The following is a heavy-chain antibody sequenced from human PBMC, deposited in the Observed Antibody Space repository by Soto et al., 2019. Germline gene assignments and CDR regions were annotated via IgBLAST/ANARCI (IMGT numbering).Heavy chain of an antibody. CDR3: ATTDGYNKFDY. J-gene: IGHJ4*02. V-gene: IGHV1-69*13. Sequence: ASVKVSCKASGGTFSSYAISWVRQAPGQGLEWMGGIIPIFGTTNYAQKFQGRVTITAVESTRTAYMGLSSLISEDTAVYYCATTDGYNKFDYWGQGTLVTVSS. CDR1: GGTFSSYA. D-gene: IGHD5-12*01. CDR2: IIPIFGTT.